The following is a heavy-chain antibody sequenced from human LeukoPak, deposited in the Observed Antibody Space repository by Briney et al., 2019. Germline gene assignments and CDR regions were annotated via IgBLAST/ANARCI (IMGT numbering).Heavy chain of an antibody. D-gene: IGHD2-15*01. J-gene: IGHJ4*02. CDR1: GYTFTRYY. CDR3: ARGSESPSSDGWVVTATALDS. V-gene: IGHV1-46*01. Sequence: ASVKVSCKASGYTFTRYYIHWVRQAPGQGLEWMGLINPSGGSTNYAQRFQGRVTMTRDTSTSTVYMELSSLRSEDAAVYYCARGSESPSSDGWVVTATALDSRGQGTLVIVSS. CDR2: INPSGGST.